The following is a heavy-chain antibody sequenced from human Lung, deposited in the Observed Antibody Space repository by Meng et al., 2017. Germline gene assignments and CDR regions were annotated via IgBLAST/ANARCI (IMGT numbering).Heavy chain of an antibody. D-gene: IGHD5-18*01. CDR2: ISYSGST. CDR1: GDSMSSSAYY. CDR3: ARGDTSKEFDY. V-gene: IGHV4-30-4*01. J-gene: IGHJ4*02. Sequence: QGQLQESGPGLEKPSQTLSLTCTVTGDSMSSSAYYWSWIRQLPGKGLEWIGYISYSGSTYYSPSLKSRVSISVDTSKKYFSLRLTSVTAADTAVYYCARGDTSKEFDYWGQGTLVTVFS.